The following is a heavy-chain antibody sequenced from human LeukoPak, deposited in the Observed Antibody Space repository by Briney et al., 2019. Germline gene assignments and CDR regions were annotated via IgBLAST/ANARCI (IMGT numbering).Heavy chain of an antibody. CDR1: GFTFSTYA. CDR2: ISYDGSNR. V-gene: IGHV3-30*18. CDR3: AKDFAKYCSGGCDSQH. D-gene: IGHD2-15*01. J-gene: IGHJ1*01. Sequence: GGSLRLSCAASGFTFSTYAVSWVRQAPGVGLEWVAVISYDGSNRYYGDSVKGRFTISRDNSKNTLYLQMNSLRVEDTAVYYCAKDFAKYCSGGCDSQHWGQGTLVTVSS.